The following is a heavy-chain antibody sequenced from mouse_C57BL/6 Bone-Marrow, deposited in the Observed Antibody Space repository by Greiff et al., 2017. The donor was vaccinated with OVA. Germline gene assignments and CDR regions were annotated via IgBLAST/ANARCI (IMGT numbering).Heavy chain of an antibody. Sequence: EVMLVESGPELVKPGASVKISCKASGYSFTGYYMNWVKQSPEKSLEWIGEINPSTGGTTYNQKLKAKATLTVDKSSSTAYMQLKSLTSEDSAVYYCARGCSNYEGGAMDYWGQGTSVTVSS. CDR1: GYSFTGYY. D-gene: IGHD2-5*01. J-gene: IGHJ4*01. CDR3: ARGCSNYEGGAMDY. CDR2: INPSTGGT. V-gene: IGHV1-42*01.